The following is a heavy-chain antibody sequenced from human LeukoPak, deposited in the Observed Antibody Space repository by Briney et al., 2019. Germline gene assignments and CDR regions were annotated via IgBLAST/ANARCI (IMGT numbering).Heavy chain of an antibody. J-gene: IGHJ4*02. CDR3: ARADYDTSAYYYTFDY. D-gene: IGHD3-22*01. Sequence: PPETLSLTCTVSGGSINGYYWSWIRQSPEKGPEWIGYIYYRGSTNYNPSLKSRVTISVDTSKNQFSLKLSSVTAADTAVYYCARADYDTSAYYYTFDYWGQGTLVTVSS. CDR1: GGSINGYY. CDR2: IYYRGST. V-gene: IGHV4-59*01.